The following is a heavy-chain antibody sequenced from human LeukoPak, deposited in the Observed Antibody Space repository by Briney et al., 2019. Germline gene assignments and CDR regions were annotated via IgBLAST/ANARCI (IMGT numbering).Heavy chain of an antibody. D-gene: IGHD5-18*01. V-gene: IGHV3-23*01. J-gene: IGHJ4*02. CDR3: AKAQANYVDTAMGTFDY. CDR1: GFTFSSYA. CDR2: ISGSGVST. Sequence: PGGSLRLSCAASGFTFSSYAMSWVRQAPGKGLEGVSAISGSGVSTYYADSVKGRFTISRDNSKNTLYLQMNSLTAEDTAIYYCAKAQANYVDTAMGTFDYWGQGTLVTASS.